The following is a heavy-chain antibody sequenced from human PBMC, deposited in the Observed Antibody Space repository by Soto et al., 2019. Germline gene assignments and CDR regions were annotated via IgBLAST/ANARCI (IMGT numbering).Heavy chain of an antibody. CDR3: ARLELYYYYYYMYV. CDR2: IYYSGST. J-gene: IGHJ6*03. V-gene: IGHV4-59*08. D-gene: IGHD1-7*01. Sequence: SETLSVTCTVSGGSISSYYWSWIRQPPGKGLEWIGYIYYSGSTNYNPSLKSRVTISVDTSKNQFSLKLSSVTAADTAVYYCARLELYYYYYYMYVWGKGTTVTVSS. CDR1: GGSISSYY.